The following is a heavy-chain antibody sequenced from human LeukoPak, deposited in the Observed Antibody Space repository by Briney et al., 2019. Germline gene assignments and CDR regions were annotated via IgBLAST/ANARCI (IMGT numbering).Heavy chain of an antibody. CDR2: ISPSSDFI. Sequence: PGGSLRLSCAASGFTFSSYNMNWVRQAPGKGLEWVSSISPSSDFIYYADSVRGRFTISRDNANKSVLLEMNSLRVEDTAVYYCARDPPPPNGWFWEGLDYWGQGSLVTVSS. V-gene: IGHV3-21*01. J-gene: IGHJ4*02. D-gene: IGHD6-19*01. CDR3: ARDPPPPNGWFWEGLDY. CDR1: GFTFSSYN.